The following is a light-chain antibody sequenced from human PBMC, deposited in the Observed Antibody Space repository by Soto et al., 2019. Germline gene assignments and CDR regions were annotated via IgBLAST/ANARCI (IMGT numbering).Light chain of an antibody. V-gene: IGKV3-20*01. J-gene: IGKJ3*01. CDR1: QSVTVNS. CDR2: AAS. Sequence: EILLTQSPSTLSLSPGEGVTLSCRASQSVTVNSLAWYQQKPGQAPRLLIYAASTRAAAVPDRFTGSGSGTDCALTSSRLEPEDFGGYDCQQYGDSPLTSGPGTKVDIK. CDR3: QQYGDSPLT.